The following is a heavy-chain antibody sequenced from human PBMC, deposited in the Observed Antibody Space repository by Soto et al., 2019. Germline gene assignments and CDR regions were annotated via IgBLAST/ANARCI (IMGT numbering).Heavy chain of an antibody. D-gene: IGHD3-3*01. Sequence: PGGSLRLSCAASGFTFSSYAMSWVRQAPGKGLEWVSAISGSGGSTYYADSVKGRFTISRDNSKNTLYLQMNSLRAEDTAVYYCAKVRSPSFGEISPAPGNDYWGQGTLVTVSS. CDR1: GFTFSSYA. V-gene: IGHV3-23*01. CDR2: ISGSGGST. CDR3: AKVRSPSFGEISPAPGNDY. J-gene: IGHJ4*02.